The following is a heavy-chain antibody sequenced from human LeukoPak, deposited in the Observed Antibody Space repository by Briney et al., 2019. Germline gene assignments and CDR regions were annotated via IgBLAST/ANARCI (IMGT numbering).Heavy chain of an antibody. D-gene: IGHD3-22*01. V-gene: IGHV4-59*08. CDR1: GGSIRSYY. Sequence: SETLSLTCTVSGGSIRSYYWSWIRQPPGKGLEWIGYIYYIGETNYNPSLKSRVTISLDTSKNQFSLKLNSVTAADTAVYYCARRYDTSGRLDYWGQGTLVTVSS. J-gene: IGHJ4*02. CDR3: ARRYDTSGRLDY. CDR2: IYYIGET.